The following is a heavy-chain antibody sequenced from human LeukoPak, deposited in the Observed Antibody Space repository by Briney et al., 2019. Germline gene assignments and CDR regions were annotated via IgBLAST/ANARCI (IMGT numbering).Heavy chain of an antibody. D-gene: IGHD2-15*01. CDR2: ISAYNGNT. V-gene: IGHV1-18*01. Sequence: ASVKVSCKASGYTFTSYGISWVRQAPGQGLEWMGWISAYNGNTNYAQKLQGRVTMTTDTSTSTAYMELRSLRSDDTAVYYCARLRYCSGGSCQNPDYWGQGTLVTVSS. CDR1: GYTFTSYG. CDR3: ARLRYCSGGSCQNPDY. J-gene: IGHJ4*02.